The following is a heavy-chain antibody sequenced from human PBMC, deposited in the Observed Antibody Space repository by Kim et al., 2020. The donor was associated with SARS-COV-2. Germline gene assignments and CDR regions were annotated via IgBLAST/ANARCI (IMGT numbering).Heavy chain of an antibody. V-gene: IGHV6-1*01. CDR1: GDSVSSNSAA. Sequence: SQTLSLTCAISGDSVSSNSAAWNWIRQSPSRGLEWLGRTYYRSKWYNDYAVSVKSRITINPDTSKNQFSLELNSVTPEDTAVYYCARAPITIFGVVKGMDVWGQGTTVTVSS. J-gene: IGHJ6*02. D-gene: IGHD3-3*01. CDR3: ARAPITIFGVVKGMDV. CDR2: TYYRSKWYN.